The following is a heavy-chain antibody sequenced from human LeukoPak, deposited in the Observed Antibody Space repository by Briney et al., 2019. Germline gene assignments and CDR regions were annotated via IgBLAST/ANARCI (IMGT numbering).Heavy chain of an antibody. CDR2: ISYDGSNK. CDR3: ARDWLGVNWGYCDY. V-gene: IGHV3-30*01. CDR1: GFTFSSYA. D-gene: IGHD7-27*01. Sequence: GGSLRLSCAASGFTFSSYAMHWVRQAPGKGLGWVAVISYDGSNKYYADSVKGRFTISRDNSKNTLYLQMDSLTAEDTAVYYCARDWLGVNWGYCDYWGQGTLVTVSS. J-gene: IGHJ4*02.